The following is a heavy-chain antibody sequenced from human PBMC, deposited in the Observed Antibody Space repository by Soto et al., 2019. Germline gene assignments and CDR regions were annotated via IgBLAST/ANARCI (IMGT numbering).Heavy chain of an antibody. CDR3: TRDPRMTDF. CDR2: ISPGGDII. J-gene: IGHJ4*02. CDR1: GFSLRDYY. V-gene: IGHV3-11*01. Sequence: GRTLRLSCAASGFSLRDYYMTWTRQAPGKGLELLSYISPGGDIIKYADPVKGRFIISRDNAKNSLYLHMNSLRAEDTAVYYCTRDPRMTDFWGQGTMVSVSS.